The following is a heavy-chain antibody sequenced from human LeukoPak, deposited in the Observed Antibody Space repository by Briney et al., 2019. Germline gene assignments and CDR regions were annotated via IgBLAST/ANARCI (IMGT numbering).Heavy chain of an antibody. D-gene: IGHD6-13*01. CDR3: ARLGSSSFSAYYGMDV. J-gene: IGHJ6*02. Sequence: GESLKISCKGSGYSFTSYWIGWVRQMPGKGLEWMGIIYPGDSDTRYSPSSQGQVTISADKSISTAYLQWSSLKASDTAMYYCARLGSSSFSAYYGMDVWGQGTTVTVSS. CDR2: IYPGDSDT. CDR1: GYSFTSYW. V-gene: IGHV5-51*01.